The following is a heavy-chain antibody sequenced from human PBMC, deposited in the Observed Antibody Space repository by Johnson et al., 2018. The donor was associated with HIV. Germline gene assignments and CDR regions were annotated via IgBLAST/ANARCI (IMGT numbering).Heavy chain of an antibody. V-gene: IGHV3-7*05. CDR1: GFIFSNYW. Sequence: VQLVESGGGVVQPGRSLRLSCAASGFIFSNYWMTWVRQAPGKGLEWVADIKQDGSEKYYVDSVKGRFTISRDNTKNSLYLQMNSLRAEDTAVYYCKLSSSNGFDIWGQGTMVTVSS. CDR2: IKQDGSEK. J-gene: IGHJ3*02. CDR3: KLSSSNGFDI. D-gene: IGHD6-6*01.